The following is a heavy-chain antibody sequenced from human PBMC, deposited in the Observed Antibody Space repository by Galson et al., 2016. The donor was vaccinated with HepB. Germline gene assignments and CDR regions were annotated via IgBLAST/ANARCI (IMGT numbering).Heavy chain of an antibody. CDR2: IYYSGNT. D-gene: IGHD3-22*01. V-gene: IGHV4-39*07. CDR3: AYTYYYDSSGYSPFDN. CDR1: GGSISSRIHY. Sequence: ETLSLTCSVSGGSISSRIHYWGWIRQPPGKGLEWIGSIYYSGNTYYNPSLESRVTISADTSENHFSLRLSSVTAADTAVYYCAYTYYYDSSGYSPFDNWGQGTLVTVSS. J-gene: IGHJ4*02.